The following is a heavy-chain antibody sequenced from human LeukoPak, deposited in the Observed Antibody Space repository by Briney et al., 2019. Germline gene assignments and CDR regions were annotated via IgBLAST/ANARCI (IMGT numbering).Heavy chain of an antibody. D-gene: IGHD1-26*01. J-gene: IGHJ3*02. CDR3: ARHGRGVVGDTDAFDI. CDR1: GYTFTSNW. V-gene: IGHV5-51*01. Sequence: GESLKISCKGSGYTFTSNWIVWVRQMPGKGLEWMGNVNPGDSNTRYNPSFQGQVTISADKSISTAYLQWSSLEASDTAMYYCARHGRGVVGDTDAFDIWGHGTMVTVSS. CDR2: VNPGDSNT.